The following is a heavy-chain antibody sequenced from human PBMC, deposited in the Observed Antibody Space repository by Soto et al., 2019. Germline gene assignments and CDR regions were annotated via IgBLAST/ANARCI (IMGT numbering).Heavy chain of an antibody. Sequence: GASVKVSCKASGFSLSDDDINWVRQATGQGLEWMGWMNPNSGNTGYAQKFQGRVTMTRNTSISTAYMELSSLRSEDTAVYYCARVDIVVVPAANGDCYYYMDVWGKGTTVTVSS. D-gene: IGHD2-2*01. J-gene: IGHJ6*03. V-gene: IGHV1-8*02. CDR2: MNPNSGNT. CDR1: GFSLSDDD. CDR3: ARVDIVVVPAANGDCYYYMDV.